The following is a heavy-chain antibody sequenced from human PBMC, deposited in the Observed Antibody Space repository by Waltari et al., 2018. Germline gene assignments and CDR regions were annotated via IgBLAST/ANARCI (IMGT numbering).Heavy chain of an antibody. D-gene: IGHD3-22*01. CDR2: INTDSGNP. CDR3: ARDFESRGYDI. Sequence: QVQLVQSGSELKKPGASVKVSCKASGYTFTTSGINWVRQAPGQGLEWLGWINTDSGNPTYAQGFTGRLVFSLDTSVNTAFLQISSLKADDSAIYYCARDFESRGYDIWGQGTMVTVSS. CDR1: GYTFTTSG. V-gene: IGHV7-4-1*02. J-gene: IGHJ3*02.